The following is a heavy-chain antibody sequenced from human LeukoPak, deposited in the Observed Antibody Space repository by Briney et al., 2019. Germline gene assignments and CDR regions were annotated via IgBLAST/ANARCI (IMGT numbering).Heavy chain of an antibody. CDR3: ARQVVARTLDN. V-gene: IGHV3-66*04. CDR2: IYNDGST. Sequence: GGSLRLSCAASGFIVSNNYMSWVRQAPGKGLEWVSAIYNDGSTYNADSVKGRFTISRDTSKNTLHLQMNSLRAEDTAVYYCARQVVARTLDNWGQGTLVTVSS. J-gene: IGHJ4*02. CDR1: GFIVSNNY. D-gene: IGHD5-12*01.